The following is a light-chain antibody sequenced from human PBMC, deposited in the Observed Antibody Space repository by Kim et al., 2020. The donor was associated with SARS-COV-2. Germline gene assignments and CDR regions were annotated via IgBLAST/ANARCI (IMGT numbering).Light chain of an antibody. Sequence: SYELTQPPSVSVSPGQTASITCSGDKLGDKYACWYQQKPGQSPVLVIYQDSKRPSGIPERFSGSNSGNTATLTISGTQAMDEADYYCQAWDSSTDVVFGGGTHLTVL. CDR1: KLGDKY. J-gene: IGLJ2*01. V-gene: IGLV3-1*01. CDR3: QAWDSSTDVV. CDR2: QDS.